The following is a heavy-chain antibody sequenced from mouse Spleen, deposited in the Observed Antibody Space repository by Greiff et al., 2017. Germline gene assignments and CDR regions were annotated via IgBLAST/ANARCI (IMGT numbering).Heavy chain of an antibody. CDR2: INPDSSTI. CDR3: ARPREYGKGAMDY. J-gene: IGHJ4*01. Sequence: EVQVVESGGGLVQPGGSLKLSCAASGFDFSRYWMSWVRQAPGKGLEWIGEINPDSSTINYTPSLEDKFIISRDNAKNTLYLQMSKVRSEDTALYYCARPREYGKGAMDYWGQGTSVTVSS. V-gene: IGHV4-1*02. D-gene: IGHD2-10*02. CDR1: GFDFSRYW.